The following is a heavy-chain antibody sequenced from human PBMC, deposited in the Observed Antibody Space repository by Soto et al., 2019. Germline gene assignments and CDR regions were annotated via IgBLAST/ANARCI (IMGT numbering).Heavy chain of an antibody. V-gene: IGHV1-69*13. Sequence: SVKVSCKASGGTFSSYAISWVRQAPGQGLEWMGGIIPIFGTANYAQKFQGRVTITADESTSTAYMELSSLRSEDTAVYYCARTIVVVAATQVPYNWFDPWGQGTLVTVSS. CDR1: GGTFSSYA. CDR3: ARTIVVVAATQVPYNWFDP. CDR2: IIPIFGTA. D-gene: IGHD2-15*01. J-gene: IGHJ5*02.